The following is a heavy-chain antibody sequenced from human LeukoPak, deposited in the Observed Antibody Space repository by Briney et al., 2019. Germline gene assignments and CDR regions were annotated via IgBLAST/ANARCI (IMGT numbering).Heavy chain of an antibody. CDR3: ARGQQRYYHYMDV. CDR2: MNPNTGNT. CDR1: GYSFTNYD. V-gene: IGHV1-8*01. J-gene: IGHJ6*03. Sequence: ASVKVSCKASGYSFTNYDMIWVRHPTGQGLEWMGWMNPNTGNTGYAQKFQGRVTMTRDTSISTAYMELRRLRPDDTAVFYCARGQQRYYHYMDVWGKGTTVTVSS. D-gene: IGHD5-18*01.